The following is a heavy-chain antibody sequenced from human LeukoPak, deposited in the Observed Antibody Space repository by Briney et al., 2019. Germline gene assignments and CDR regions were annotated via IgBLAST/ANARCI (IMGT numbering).Heavy chain of an antibody. CDR1: GGSFSGYY. J-gene: IGHJ4*02. D-gene: IGHD1-26*01. V-gene: IGHV4-34*01. CDR2: INHSGST. CDR3: ARASLGAQTKGSAGSFDY. Sequence: SETLSLTCAVYGGSFSGYYWSWIRQPPGKGLEWIGEINHSGSTNYNPSLKSRVTISVDTSKNQFSLKLSSVTAADTAVYYCARASLGAQTKGSAGSFDYWGQGTLVTVSS.